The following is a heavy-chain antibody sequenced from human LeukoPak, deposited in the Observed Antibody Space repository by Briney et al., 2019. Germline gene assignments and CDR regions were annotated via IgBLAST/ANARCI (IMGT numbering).Heavy chain of an antibody. D-gene: IGHD5-18*01. V-gene: IGHV3-30*02. J-gene: IGHJ3*02. CDR1: GFTFSSYD. CDR2: IRYDGRNK. Sequence: GGSLRLSCAASGFTFSSYDMHWVRQAPGKGLEWVAFIRYDGRNKYYADSVKGRFTISRDNSKNTLYVQMNSLRAEDTAIYYCAKGNTAGDAFDIWGQGTMVTVSS. CDR3: AKGNTAGDAFDI.